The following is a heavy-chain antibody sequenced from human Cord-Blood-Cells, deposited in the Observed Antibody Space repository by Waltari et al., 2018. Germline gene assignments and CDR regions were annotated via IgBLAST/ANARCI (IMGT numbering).Heavy chain of an antibody. CDR2: IRSDGRNI. V-gene: IGHV3-30*02. D-gene: IGHD6-13*01. J-gene: IGHJ4*02. Sequence: QVQLVESGGGVVQPGESLRLSCAASGFTFSTSGLHWVRQAPGKGLGWVAHIRSDGRNINYADSVKGRFTISRDNSKNTLYLQMNSLRAEDTAVYYCATYSASRGFNYWGQGTLVTVSS. CDR1: GFTFSTSG. CDR3: ATYSASRGFNY.